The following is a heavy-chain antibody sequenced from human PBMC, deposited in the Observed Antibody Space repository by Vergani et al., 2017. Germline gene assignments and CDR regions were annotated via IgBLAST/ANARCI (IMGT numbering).Heavy chain of an antibody. CDR1: GFTFSSYS. CDR2: IKQDGSEK. Sequence: EVQLVESGGGLVKPGGSLRLSCAASGFTFSSYSMNWVRQAPGKGLEWVANIKQDGSEKYYVDSVKGRFTISRDNAKNSLYLQMNSLRAEDTAVYYCARGGYSSSSDAFDIWGQGTMVTVSS. CDR3: ARGGYSSSSDAFDI. V-gene: IGHV3-7*03. J-gene: IGHJ3*02. D-gene: IGHD6-6*01.